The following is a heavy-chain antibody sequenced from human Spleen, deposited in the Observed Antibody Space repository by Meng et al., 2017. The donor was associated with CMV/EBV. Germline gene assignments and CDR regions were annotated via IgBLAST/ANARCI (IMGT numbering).Heavy chain of an antibody. J-gene: IGHJ6*02. CDR3: ARDRILDYDILSGYFQVDGMDV. CDR1: GFNFSIYC. D-gene: IGHD3-9*01. CDR2: IKGDGSEE. V-gene: IGHV3-7*01. Sequence: GESLKISCAVSGFNFSIYCMNRVRQAPGKGLEWVANIKGDGSEEYYVDSVKGRFTISRDNAKNSLYLQLNSLRAEDTAMYYCARDRILDYDILSGYFQVDGMDVWGQGTTVTVSS.